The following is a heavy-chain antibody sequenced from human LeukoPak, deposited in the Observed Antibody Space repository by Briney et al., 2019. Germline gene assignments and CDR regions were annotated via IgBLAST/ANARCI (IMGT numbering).Heavy chain of an antibody. CDR1: GFTFSRHG. Sequence: GRSLRPSCAPSGFTFSRHGMHWVRQAPGKGLEWVSSIISSIRYINYADSMKGRFTISRDNAKNSLYLQMNSLRDEDTAVYYCARDFERVVVAATPHFDYWGQGTLVTVSS. J-gene: IGHJ4*02. CDR2: IISSIRYI. CDR3: ARDFERVVVAATPHFDY. D-gene: IGHD2-15*01. V-gene: IGHV3-21*01.